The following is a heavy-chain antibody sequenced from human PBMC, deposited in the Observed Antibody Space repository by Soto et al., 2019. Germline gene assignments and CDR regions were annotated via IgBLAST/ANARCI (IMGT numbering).Heavy chain of an antibody. CDR1: GYTLTELS. V-gene: IGHV1-24*01. J-gene: IGHJ4*02. CDR3: ATDPNYYDSSGPYNWGY. D-gene: IGHD3-22*01. Sequence: ASVKVSCKVSGYTLTELSMHWVRQAPGKGLEWMGGFDPEDGETIYAQKFQGRVTMTEDTSTDTAYMELSSLRSEDTAVYYCATDPNYYDSSGPYNWGYWGQGTLVTVSS. CDR2: FDPEDGET.